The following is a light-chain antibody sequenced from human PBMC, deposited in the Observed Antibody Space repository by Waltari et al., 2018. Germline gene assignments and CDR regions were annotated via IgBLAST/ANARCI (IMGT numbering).Light chain of an antibody. CDR2: KDT. V-gene: IGLV3-25*03. Sequence: YDLTQPPSVSVSQGQTARITCSAHLCSNQLGYWYQQKPGQAPVLVIYKDTQRASGIPERFFGSSSGTTVTLTITAVQAEDEADYYCQSADSSGTSLLFGGGTKVTVL. J-gene: IGLJ3*02. CDR3: QSADSSGTSLL. CDR1: LCSNQL.